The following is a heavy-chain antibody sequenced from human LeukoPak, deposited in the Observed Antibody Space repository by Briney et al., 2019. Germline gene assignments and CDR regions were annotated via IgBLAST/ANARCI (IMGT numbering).Heavy chain of an antibody. CDR2: INHSGST. Sequence: SETLSLTCAVYGGSFSGYSWGWVRQPPEKGLEWIGEINHSGSTNYNTSLKSRVTISVDTSKNQFSLKLSSVTAADTAVYYCARGLVVMWGSYRSNWFDPWGQGTLVTVSS. J-gene: IGHJ5*02. D-gene: IGHD3-16*02. V-gene: IGHV4-34*01. CDR1: GGSFSGYS. CDR3: ARGLVVMWGSYRSNWFDP.